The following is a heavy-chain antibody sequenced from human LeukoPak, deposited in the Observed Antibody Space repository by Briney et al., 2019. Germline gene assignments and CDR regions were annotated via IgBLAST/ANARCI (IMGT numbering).Heavy chain of an antibody. CDR2: ISAYNGNT. D-gene: IGHD6-6*01. Sequence: ASVKVSCKASDYTFTSYGISWVRQAPGQGLEWMGWISAYNGNTNYAQKLQGRVTMTTDTSTSTAYMELRSLRSEDTAVYYCARTAEYSSSSHFDYWGQGTLVTVSS. V-gene: IGHV1-18*01. CDR1: DYTFTSYG. CDR3: ARTAEYSSSSHFDY. J-gene: IGHJ4*02.